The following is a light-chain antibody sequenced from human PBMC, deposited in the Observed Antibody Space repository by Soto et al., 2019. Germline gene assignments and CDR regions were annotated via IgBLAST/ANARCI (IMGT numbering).Light chain of an antibody. V-gene: IGKV3-20*01. CDR3: QQYGSSPLFA. Sequence: EVVLTQSPATLSVSPGDRATLSCRASQSVSRNLAWYQQKPGQAPRLLIYGASTRATGVPARFSGSGSGTDFTLTISSLEPEDFAVYYCQQYGSSPLFAFGPGTEVDLK. CDR1: QSVSRN. CDR2: GAS. J-gene: IGKJ3*01.